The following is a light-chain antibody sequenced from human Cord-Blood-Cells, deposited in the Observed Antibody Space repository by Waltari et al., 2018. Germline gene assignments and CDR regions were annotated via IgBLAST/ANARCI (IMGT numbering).Light chain of an antibody. V-gene: IGLV1-51*02. CDR2: ENN. CDR1: GSTIGNNY. Sequence: QSVLTQPPSVSAAPGQKVTIPSSGSGSTIGNNYLSWYQQLPGTAPKPLTYENNKRPSGIPDRFSGSKSGTSATLGITGLQTGDEADYYCGTWDSSLSVVFGGGTKLTVL. CDR3: GTWDSSLSVV. J-gene: IGLJ2*01.